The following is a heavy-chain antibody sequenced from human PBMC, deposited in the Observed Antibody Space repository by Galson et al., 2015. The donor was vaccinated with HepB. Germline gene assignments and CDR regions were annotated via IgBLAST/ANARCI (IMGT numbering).Heavy chain of an antibody. Sequence: ETLSLTCSVSGGSISSYSWSWIRQPPGKGLEWIGHIYYTGSTNYNPSLKSRVTLLIDTSKKQFSLKLMSVTAADTAVYYCARYNPAADSGYHRRWRFDYWGQGTLVTVPS. V-gene: IGHV4-59*01. J-gene: IGHJ4*02. CDR2: IYYTGST. CDR1: GGSISSYS. D-gene: IGHD3-22*01. CDR3: ARYNPAADSGYHRRWRFDY.